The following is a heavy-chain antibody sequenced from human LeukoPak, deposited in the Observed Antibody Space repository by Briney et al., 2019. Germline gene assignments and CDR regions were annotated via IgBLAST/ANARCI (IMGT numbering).Heavy chain of an antibody. CDR2: INPSGGST. V-gene: IGHV1-46*01. D-gene: IGHD1-26*01. Sequence: ASVKVSCKASVYTFTSYYMHWVRQAPGQGLEWMGIINPSGGSTSYAQKFQGRVTMTRDTSTSTVYMELSSLRSEDTAVYYCARSRSGRYLLGYWGQGTLVTVSS. CDR1: VYTFTSYY. CDR3: ARSRSGRYLLGY. J-gene: IGHJ4*02.